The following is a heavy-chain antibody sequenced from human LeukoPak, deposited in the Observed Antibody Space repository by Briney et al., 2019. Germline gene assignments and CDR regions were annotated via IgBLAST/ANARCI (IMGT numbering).Heavy chain of an antibody. CDR2: IYHSGNT. CDR3: ARTRYCSGTTCFSPELFDS. J-gene: IGHJ4*02. D-gene: IGHD2-2*01. V-gene: IGHV4-38-2*01. CDR1: GYSISSGYD. Sequence: SETLSLTCAVSGYSISSGYDWGWIRQSPGKGLECIGSIYHSGNTYYNPSLRSRVTISVDTSMNQFSLKLTSVTAADTAVYYCARTRYCSGTTCFSPELFDSWGQGTLVTVSS.